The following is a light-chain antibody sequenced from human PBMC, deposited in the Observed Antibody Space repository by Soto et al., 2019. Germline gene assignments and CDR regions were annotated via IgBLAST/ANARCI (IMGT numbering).Light chain of an antibody. Sequence: EIVLTQSPGTLSLSPGERATLYCRAIQSVSSSYLAWYQQKPGQAPRLLIYGASSRATVIPDRFSGSGSGTDFTLTISRLEPEDFAVYYCQQYGSSPSWTFGQGTKVDIK. J-gene: IGKJ1*01. V-gene: IGKV3-20*01. CDR3: QQYGSSPSWT. CDR2: GAS. CDR1: QSVSSSY.